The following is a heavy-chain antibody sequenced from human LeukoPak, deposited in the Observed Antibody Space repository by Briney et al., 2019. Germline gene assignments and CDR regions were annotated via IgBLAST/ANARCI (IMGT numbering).Heavy chain of an antibody. V-gene: IGHV4-59*11. J-gene: IGHJ4*02. CDR2: MLDTVTT. CDR1: GASMNTHY. Sequence: SETLSLTCAVSGASMNTHYWSWIRQPPGKGLEWIGYMLDTVTTKDNPSLKSRFTLSADTSKNQFSLKPSSVTAADTAVYYCARGLYRRSWRSMVRGVNYYFDYWGQGTLVTVSS. D-gene: IGHD3-10*01. CDR3: ARGLYRRSWRSMVRGVNYYFDY.